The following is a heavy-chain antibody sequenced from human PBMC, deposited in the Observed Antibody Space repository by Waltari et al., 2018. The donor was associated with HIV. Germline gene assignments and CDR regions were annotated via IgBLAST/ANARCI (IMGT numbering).Heavy chain of an antibody. Sequence: QEDLVQSGAEVKKLGASVKVSCKAIGYTFSSYDINWVRQAAGQGLEWVGWINPNSGNAGDAQKSQCRVTMTRNSATSTAYMELSGLTSEDTAVYYCASRTKGYCPSGLCLNIDVWGEGTTVTVSS. V-gene: IGHV1-8*02. CDR3: ASRTKGYCPSGLCLNIDV. D-gene: IGHD2-8*01. CDR1: GYTFSSYD. J-gene: IGHJ6*04. CDR2: INPNSGNA.